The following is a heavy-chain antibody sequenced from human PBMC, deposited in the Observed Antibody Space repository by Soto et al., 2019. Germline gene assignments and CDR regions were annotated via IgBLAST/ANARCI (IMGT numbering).Heavy chain of an antibody. CDR3: ARGDY. CDR1: GYTFTNYD. V-gene: IGHV1-8*01. Sequence: QVQLVQSGAEVKKPGASMKVSCKTSGYTFTNYDINWVRQATGQGLKWMGFMSPSTGNTGYAQSLQGRITLTRDTSISTAYMELSSLRSEDTAVYFCARGDYWGQGTLVTVSS. CDR2: MSPSTGNT. J-gene: IGHJ4*02.